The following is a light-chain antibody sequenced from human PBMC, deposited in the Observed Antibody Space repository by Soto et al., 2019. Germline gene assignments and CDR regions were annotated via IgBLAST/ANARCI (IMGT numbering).Light chain of an antibody. Sequence: QSALTQPASVSGSPGQSITISCTGTSSDVGGYNYVSWYQQHPGKAPKLMIYDVSNRHSGVSNRFSGSKSGNTASLTISGLQAEDEADYYGSSYTSSSTRYVVFGGGTKLTVL. J-gene: IGLJ2*01. CDR3: SSYTSSSTRYVV. V-gene: IGLV2-14*01. CDR2: DVS. CDR1: SSDVGGYNY.